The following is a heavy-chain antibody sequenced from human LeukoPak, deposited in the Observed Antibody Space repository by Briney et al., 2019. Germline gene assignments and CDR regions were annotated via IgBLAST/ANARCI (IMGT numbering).Heavy chain of an antibody. J-gene: IGHJ4*02. CDR2: ISGSGGST. Sequence: GGSLRLSCAASGFTFSSYVMSWVRQAPGKGLEWVSAISGSGGSTYYADSVKGRFTISRDNSKNTLYLQMNSLRAEDTAVYYCAKDLYSSSWYYFDYWGQGTLVTVSS. V-gene: IGHV3-23*01. CDR1: GFTFSSYV. CDR3: AKDLYSSSWYYFDY. D-gene: IGHD6-13*01.